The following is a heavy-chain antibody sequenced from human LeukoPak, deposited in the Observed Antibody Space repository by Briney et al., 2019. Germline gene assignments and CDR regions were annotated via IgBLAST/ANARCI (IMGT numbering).Heavy chain of an antibody. CDR2: IYYSGST. CDR1: GGSISSYY. V-gene: IGHV4-59*12. Sequence: PSETLSLTCTVSGGSISSYYWSWIRQPPGKGLEWIGYIYYSGSTYSNPSLKSRVSISVDTSKNQFSLKLSSVTAADTAVYYCARVRAAAMGKDNWFDPWGQGTLVTVSS. CDR3: ARVRAAAMGKDNWFDP. D-gene: IGHD2-2*01. J-gene: IGHJ5*02.